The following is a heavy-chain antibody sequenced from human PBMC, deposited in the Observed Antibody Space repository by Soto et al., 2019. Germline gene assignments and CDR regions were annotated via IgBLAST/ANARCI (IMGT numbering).Heavy chain of an antibody. D-gene: IGHD3-22*01. CDR2: IIPIFGTA. CDR1: GCTFSSYA. Sequence: SVKVSCKASGCTFSSYAISCVRQAPGQVLEWMGGIIPIFGTANYAQKFQGRVTITADKSTSTAYMELSSLRSEDTAVYYCARGRGVKYYYDSSGYYPPGMDVWGQGTTVTVSS. V-gene: IGHV1-69*06. CDR3: ARGRGVKYYYDSSGYYPPGMDV. J-gene: IGHJ6*02.